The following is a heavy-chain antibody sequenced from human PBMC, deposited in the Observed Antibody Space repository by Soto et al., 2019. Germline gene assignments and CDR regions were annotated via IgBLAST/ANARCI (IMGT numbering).Heavy chain of an antibody. Sequence: PSETLSLTCTVSGGSISSGGYYWSWIRQHPGKGLEWIGYIYYSGSTYYNPSLKSRVTIPVDTSKNQFSLKLSSVTAADTAVYYCARYGDIVVVPAANSYNYYYYGMDVWGQGTTVTVSS. CDR2: IYYSGST. V-gene: IGHV4-31*03. D-gene: IGHD2-2*01. CDR1: GGSISSGGYY. J-gene: IGHJ6*02. CDR3: ARYGDIVVVPAANSYNYYYYGMDV.